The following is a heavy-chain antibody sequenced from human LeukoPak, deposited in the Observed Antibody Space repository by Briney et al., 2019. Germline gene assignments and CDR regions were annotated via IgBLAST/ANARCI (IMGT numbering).Heavy chain of an antibody. D-gene: IGHD1-26*01. CDR2: IYSGGST. CDR3: ARGWDFDY. V-gene: IGHV3-53*01. Sequence: GGSLRLSCAASGFTFSSYAMSWVRQAPGKGLEWVSVIYSGGSTYYEDSVKGRFTISRDNSKNTLYLQMNSLRAEDTAVYYCARGWDFDYWGQGTLVTVSS. CDR1: GFTFSSYA. J-gene: IGHJ4*02.